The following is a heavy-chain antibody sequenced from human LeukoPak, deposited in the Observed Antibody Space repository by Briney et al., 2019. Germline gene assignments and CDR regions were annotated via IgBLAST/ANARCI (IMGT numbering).Heavy chain of an antibody. CDR3: ARQTYDSGRLYYTY. D-gene: IGHD3-10*01. V-gene: IGHV4-61*02. CDR1: GGSISSGSYY. Sequence: SETLSLTCTVSGGSISSGSYYWSWIRQPAGKGLEWIGGMYHGGTTFYNPSLKSRVTISVDTSKNHFSLKLTSVTAADTAVYYCARQTYDSGRLYYTYWGQGTLVTVSS. J-gene: IGHJ4*02. CDR2: MYHGGTT.